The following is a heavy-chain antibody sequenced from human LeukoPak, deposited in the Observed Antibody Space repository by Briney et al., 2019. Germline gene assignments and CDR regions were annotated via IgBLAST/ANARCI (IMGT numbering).Heavy chain of an antibody. D-gene: IGHD3-10*01. CDR2: INHSGST. Sequence: SETLSLTCTVSGASISSYYWSWIRQPPGKGLEWIGEINHSGSTNYNPSLKSRVTISLDTSKNQFSLRLSSVTAADTAIYYCAGFTITYNPFDYWGQGTLVTVSS. J-gene: IGHJ4*02. V-gene: IGHV4-34*01. CDR3: AGFTITYNPFDY. CDR1: GASISSYY.